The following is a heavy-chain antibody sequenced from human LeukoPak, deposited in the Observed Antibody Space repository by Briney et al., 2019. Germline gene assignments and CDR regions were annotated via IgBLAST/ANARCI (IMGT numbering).Heavy chain of an antibody. D-gene: IGHD2-21*01. CDR2: ISSSIVTV. J-gene: IGHJ3*02. CDR3: ARYCDAGSCLYGLDI. Sequence: PGGSLRLSCAASGFILSSYWMSWVRQAPGKGLEWVSFISSSIVTVYYADSVKGRFTISRDNAKNSLYLQMNSLRAEDTAIYYCARYCDAGSCLYGLDIWGQGTMVTVSS. V-gene: IGHV3-48*04. CDR1: GFILSSYW.